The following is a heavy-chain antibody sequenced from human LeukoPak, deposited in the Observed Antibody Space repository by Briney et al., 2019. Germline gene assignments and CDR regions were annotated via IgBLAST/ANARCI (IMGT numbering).Heavy chain of an antibody. V-gene: IGHV1-46*01. CDR3: ARGAPHIVGAIGSWFDP. Sequence: ASVKVSCKASGYTFTSYYMHWVRQAPGQGLEWMGIINPSGGSTSYAQKFQGRVTMTRDTSTSTVYMELSSLRSEDTAVYYCARGAPHIVGAIGSWFDPWGQGTLVTVSS. J-gene: IGHJ5*02. D-gene: IGHD1-26*01. CDR2: INPSGGST. CDR1: GYTFTSYY.